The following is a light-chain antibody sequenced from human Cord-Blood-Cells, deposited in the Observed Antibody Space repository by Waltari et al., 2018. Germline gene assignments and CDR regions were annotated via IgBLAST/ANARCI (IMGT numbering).Light chain of an antibody. CDR2: CGS. CDR3: MQALQTPLT. CDR1: KSLLHSNGYNY. V-gene: IGKV2-28*01. J-gene: IGKJ4*01. Sequence: DIVMTQSPLSLPVTPGEQASISCRSSKSLLHSNGYNYLDWYLQKPGQSPQLLIYCGSNRASGVPDRFSGSGSGTDFTLKISRVEAEDVGVYYCMQALQTPLTFGGGTKVEIK.